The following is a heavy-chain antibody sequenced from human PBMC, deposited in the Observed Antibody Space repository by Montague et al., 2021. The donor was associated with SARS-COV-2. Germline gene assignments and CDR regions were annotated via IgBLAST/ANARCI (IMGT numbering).Heavy chain of an antibody. CDR2: SRNRANGYRT. V-gene: IGHV3-72*01. D-gene: IGHD4-11*01. CDR3: ARELYSNNARGGFYYYYYGMDV. Sequence: SLRLSCAASGFTLSDYYVGWVRQAPGKGLEWIGRSRNRANGYRTEYAASVAGRFAISRDDSQTSLFLQLSSLQLDDTAVYYCARELYSNNARGGFYYYYYGMDVWGQGTTVTVSS. CDR1: GFTLSDYY. J-gene: IGHJ6*02.